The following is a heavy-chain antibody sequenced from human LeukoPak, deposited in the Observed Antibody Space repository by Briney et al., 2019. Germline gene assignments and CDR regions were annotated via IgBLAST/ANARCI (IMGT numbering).Heavy chain of an antibody. Sequence: GALRLSCAASGFTFSDSYMTWVRQAPGKGVEWVSAISGSGGSTYYADSVKGRFTISRDNSKNTLYLQMNSLRVEDTAVYYCANDDYYDSSGQLDAFDIWGQGTMVTVSS. CDR1: GFTFSDSY. CDR3: ANDDYYDSSGQLDAFDI. J-gene: IGHJ3*02. CDR2: ISGSGGST. D-gene: IGHD3-22*01. V-gene: IGHV3-23*01.